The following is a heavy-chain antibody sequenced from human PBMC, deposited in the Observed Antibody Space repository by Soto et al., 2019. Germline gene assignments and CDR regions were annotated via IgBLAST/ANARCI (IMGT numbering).Heavy chain of an antibody. D-gene: IGHD3-10*01. CDR3: ARDESMVRGVIIYYFDY. J-gene: IGHJ4*02. Sequence: GGSLRLSCAASGFTFSSYSMNWVRQAPGKGLEWVSSISSSSSYIYYADSVKGRFTISRDNAKNSLYLQMNSLRAEDTAVYYCARDESMVRGVIIYYFDYWGQGTLVTVSS. CDR2: ISSSSSYI. V-gene: IGHV3-21*01. CDR1: GFTFSSYS.